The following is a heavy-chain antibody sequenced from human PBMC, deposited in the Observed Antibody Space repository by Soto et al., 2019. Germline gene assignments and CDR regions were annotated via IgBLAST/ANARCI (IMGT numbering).Heavy chain of an antibody. CDR1: GYTFTSYD. J-gene: IGHJ4*02. V-gene: IGHV1-8*01. D-gene: IGHD6-19*01. Sequence: QVQLVQSGAEVKKPGASVKVSCKASGYTFTSYDINWVRQATGQGLEWMGWMNPKSGNTGYAQKVQGRVTMTRNTSISTAYMGLSSLRSEDTAVYYCARGRGHSSGWYGDYWGQGTLVTVSS. CDR2: MNPKSGNT. CDR3: ARGRGHSSGWYGDY.